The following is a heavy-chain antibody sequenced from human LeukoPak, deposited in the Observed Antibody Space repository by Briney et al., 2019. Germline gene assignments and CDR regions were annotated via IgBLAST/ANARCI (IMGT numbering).Heavy chain of an antibody. V-gene: IGHV4-61*01. J-gene: IGHJ6*02. CDR3: ARDRHQDNFYYYGMDV. CDR2: IYYSGST. Sequence: PSETLSLTCTVSGGSVSSGSYYWSWIRQPPGKGLEWIGYIYYSGSTNYNPSLKSRVTISVDTSKNQFSLKLSSVTAADTAVYYCARDRHQDNFYYYGMDVWGQGTTVTVSS. D-gene: IGHD2-15*01. CDR1: GGSVSSGSYY.